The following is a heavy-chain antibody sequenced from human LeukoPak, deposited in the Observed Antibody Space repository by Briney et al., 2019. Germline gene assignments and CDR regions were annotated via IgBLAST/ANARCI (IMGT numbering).Heavy chain of an antibody. Sequence: EGSLRLSCAASGFTFSSYEMNWVRQAPGKGLEWVSYISSSGSTIYYADSVKGRFTISRDNAKNSVYLHMNSLRAEDTALYYCARLSAYYYGSFFYYYMDVWGKGTTVTVSS. D-gene: IGHD3-10*01. V-gene: IGHV3-48*03. CDR2: ISSSGSTI. J-gene: IGHJ6*03. CDR3: ARLSAYYYGSFFYYYMDV. CDR1: GFTFSSYE.